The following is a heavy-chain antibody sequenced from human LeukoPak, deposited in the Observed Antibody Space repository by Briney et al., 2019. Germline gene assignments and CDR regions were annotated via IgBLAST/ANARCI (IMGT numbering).Heavy chain of an antibody. CDR2: IYYSGIT. CDR3: AREEVEMANVDY. V-gene: IGHV4-39*07. Sequence: SETLSLTCTVSGGSISSDNYYWGWIRQSPGRGLEWIGDIYYSGITYYNPSLKSRVALSVDTSKSRFSLKLSSMTAADTAVYFCAREEVEMANVDYWGQGILVTVSS. CDR1: GGSISSDNYY. J-gene: IGHJ4*02. D-gene: IGHD5-24*01.